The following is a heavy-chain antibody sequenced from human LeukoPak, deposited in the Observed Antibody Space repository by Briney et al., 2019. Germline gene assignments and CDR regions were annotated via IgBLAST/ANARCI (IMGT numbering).Heavy chain of an antibody. CDR2: INHSGST. D-gene: IGHD2-15*01. CDR3: ARDRGYCSGGSCYSDY. Sequence: PSETLSLTCAVYGGSFSGYYWSWIRQPPGKGLEWIGEINHSGSTNYNPSLKSRVTISVDTSKNQFSLKLSSVTAADTAVYCCARDRGYCSGGSCYSDYWGQGTLVTVSS. J-gene: IGHJ4*02. CDR1: GGSFSGYY. V-gene: IGHV4-34*01.